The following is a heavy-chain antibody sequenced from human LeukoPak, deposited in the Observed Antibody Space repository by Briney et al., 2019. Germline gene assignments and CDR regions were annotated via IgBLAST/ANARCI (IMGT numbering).Heavy chain of an antibody. CDR1: GFTFSSYA. CDR2: ISYDGSNK. Sequence: HPGGSLRLSCAASGFTFSSYAMQWVRQAPGKGLEWVAVISYDGSNKYYADSVKGRFTISRDNSKNTLWLQMNGLREDDTAVYYCARAPRGSDVYNFYYFDYWGQGTLVTVSS. CDR3: ARAPRGSDVYNFYYFDY. D-gene: IGHD5-24*01. J-gene: IGHJ4*02. V-gene: IGHV3-30*04.